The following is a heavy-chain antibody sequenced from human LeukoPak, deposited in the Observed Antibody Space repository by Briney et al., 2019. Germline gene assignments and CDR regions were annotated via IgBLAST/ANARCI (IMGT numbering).Heavy chain of an antibody. V-gene: IGHV1-69*05. CDR1: GGTFSSYA. D-gene: IGHD3-22*01. CDR3: ARGVYYYGSSGYYSGYYYYMDV. J-gene: IGHJ6*03. Sequence: SVKVSCKASGGTFSSYAISWVRQAPGQGLEWMGGIIPIFGTANYAQKFQGRVTITTDESTSTAYMELSSLRSEDTAVYYCARGVYYYGSSGYYSGYYYYMDVWGKGTTVTVSS. CDR2: IIPIFGTA.